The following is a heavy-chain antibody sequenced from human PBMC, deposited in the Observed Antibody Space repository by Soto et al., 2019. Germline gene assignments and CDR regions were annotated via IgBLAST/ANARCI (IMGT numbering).Heavy chain of an antibody. CDR3: ARQGFGALHCLVDV. D-gene: IGHD3-10*01. CDR1: GGSISNYY. Sequence: QVPLQESGPGLVKPSETLSLSCTVSGGSISNYYWSWFRQTPGKGLERIGYVHDSWGSNYNPSLKSRVAIALDTSKSQFSLKLTSGTATATAVYYCARQGFGALHCLVDVWGQGTTVTVSS. J-gene: IGHJ6*02. CDR2: VHDSWGS. V-gene: IGHV4-59*08.